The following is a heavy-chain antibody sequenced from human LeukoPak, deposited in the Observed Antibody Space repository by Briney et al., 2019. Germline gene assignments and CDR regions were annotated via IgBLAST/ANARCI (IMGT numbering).Heavy chain of an antibody. V-gene: IGHV3-48*01. Sequence: GGSLRLSCAASGFTVSSNYMNWVRQAPGKGLEWVSYISSGSATIYYADSVKGRFTISRDNAKNSLYLQMNSLRAEDTAVYYCARDRVNWNDGVDYWGQGTLVTVSS. D-gene: IGHD1-20*01. CDR1: GFTVSSNY. CDR2: ISSGSATI. CDR3: ARDRVNWNDGVDY. J-gene: IGHJ4*02.